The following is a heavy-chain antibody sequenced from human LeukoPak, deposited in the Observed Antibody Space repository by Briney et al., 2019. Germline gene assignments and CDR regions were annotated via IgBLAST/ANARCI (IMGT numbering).Heavy chain of an antibody. Sequence: SETLSLTCAVYGGSFSGYYWSWIRQPPGKGLEWIGEINHSGSTNYNPSLKSRVTISVDTSKNQFPLKLSSVTAADTAVYYCARGPRFDYWGQGTLVTVSS. V-gene: IGHV4-34*01. CDR1: GGSFSGYY. CDR2: INHSGST. CDR3: ARGPRFDY. J-gene: IGHJ4*02.